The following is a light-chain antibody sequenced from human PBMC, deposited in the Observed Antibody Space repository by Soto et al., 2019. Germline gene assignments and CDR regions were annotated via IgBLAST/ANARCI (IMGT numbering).Light chain of an antibody. Sequence: QSVLTQLPSASASLGASVKLTCTLSSRHSSYAIAWHQQQPEKGPRFLMRLDSDGSHKKGDGIPDRFSGSSSGAERYLTISSLQSEDEADYYCQTWGTGIWVFGGGTKVTVL. CDR1: SRHSSYA. CDR2: LDSDGSH. CDR3: QTWGTGIWV. J-gene: IGLJ3*02. V-gene: IGLV4-69*01.